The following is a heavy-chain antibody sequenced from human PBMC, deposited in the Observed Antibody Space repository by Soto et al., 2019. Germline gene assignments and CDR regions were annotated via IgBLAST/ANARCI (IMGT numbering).Heavy chain of an antibody. CDR2: IYYSGSN. Sequence: QVQLQESGPGLVKPSQTLSLTCTVSGGSISSGGYYWSWIRRHPGKDLEWIGYIYYSGSNYCNLPLKSRVTISVDTSKIQFSLKLTSVTAADTAVYYCARSVFPWGQGTLVTVSS. J-gene: IGHJ5*02. CDR3: ARSVFP. V-gene: IGHV4-31*03. CDR1: GGSISSGGYY.